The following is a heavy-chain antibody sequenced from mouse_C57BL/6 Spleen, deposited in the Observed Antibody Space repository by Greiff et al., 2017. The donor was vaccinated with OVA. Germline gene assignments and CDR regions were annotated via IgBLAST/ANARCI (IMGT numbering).Heavy chain of an antibody. Sequence: QVQLQQPGAELVRPGTSVKLSCKASGYTFTSYWMHWVKQRPGQGLEWIGVIDPSDSYTNYNQKFKGKATLTVDTSSSTAYMQLSSLTSEDSAVYYCARRRPDWYFDVWGTGTTVTVSS. CDR3: ARRRPDWYFDV. V-gene: IGHV1-59*01. J-gene: IGHJ1*03. CDR1: GYTFTSYW. CDR2: IDPSDSYT.